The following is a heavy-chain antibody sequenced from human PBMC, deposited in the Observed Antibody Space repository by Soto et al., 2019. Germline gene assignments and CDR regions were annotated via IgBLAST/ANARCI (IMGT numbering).Heavy chain of an antibody. V-gene: IGHV1-18*01. CDR3: ARDPGGARGFDF. Sequence: QVQLMQSGPEVKKPGASVKVSCKASGYPCTVFGISWVRQAPGQGLEWMGWMSPYNGHTNYAQKLQGRVTMTPDTSTSTAYMELRSLRSDDTAVYYCARDPGGARGFDFWGQGTLVTVSS. D-gene: IGHD3-10*01. CDR2: MSPYNGHT. CDR1: GYPCTVFG. J-gene: IGHJ5*01.